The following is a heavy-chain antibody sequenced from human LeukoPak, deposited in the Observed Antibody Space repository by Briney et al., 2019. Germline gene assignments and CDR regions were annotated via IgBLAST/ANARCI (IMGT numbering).Heavy chain of an antibody. CDR2: ISSSSSYI. J-gene: IGHJ4*02. CDR3: ARGLYSSSRYPIQPDYYFDY. V-gene: IGHV3-21*01. CDR1: GFTFSSYS. Sequence: GGSLRLSCAASGFTFSSYSMNWVRQAPGKGLEWVSSISSSSSYIYYADSVKGRFTISRDNAKNSLYLQMNSLRAEDTAVYYCARGLYSSSRYPIQPDYYFDYWGQGTLVTVSS. D-gene: IGHD6-13*01.